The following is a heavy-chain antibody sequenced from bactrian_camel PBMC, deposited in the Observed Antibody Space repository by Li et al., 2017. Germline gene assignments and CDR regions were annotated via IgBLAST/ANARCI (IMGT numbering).Heavy chain of an antibody. J-gene: IGHJ4*01. Sequence: VQLVESGGGSVQAGGSLRLSCAPSGSGHAYCNYDMSWYRQAPGKERALVSSLSMHGTPFYADSVKGRFTISRDISKNTVYLQMSRLKPEDTAVYYCMRDADGYWYHDYWGQGTQVTVS. D-gene: IGHD1*01. V-gene: IGHV3S10*01. CDR1: GSGHAYCNYD. CDR3: MRDADGYWYHDY. CDR2: LSMHGTP.